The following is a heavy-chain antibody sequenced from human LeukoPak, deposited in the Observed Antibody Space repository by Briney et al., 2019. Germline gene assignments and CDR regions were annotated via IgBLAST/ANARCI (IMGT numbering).Heavy chain of an antibody. D-gene: IGHD6-13*01. CDR2: IYTSGST. CDR1: GGSISSYY. CDR3: ARDRGIAATGWFDP. Sequence: PSETLSLTCTVSGGSISSYYWSWIRQPAGKGLEWIGRIYTSGSTNYNPSLKSRVTMSVDTSKNQFSLKLSSVTAADTAVYYCARDRGIAATGWFDPWGQGTLVIVSS. V-gene: IGHV4-4*07. J-gene: IGHJ5*02.